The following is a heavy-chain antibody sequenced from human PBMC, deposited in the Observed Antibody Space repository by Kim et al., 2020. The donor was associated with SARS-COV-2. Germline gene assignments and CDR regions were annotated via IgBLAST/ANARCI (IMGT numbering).Heavy chain of an antibody. D-gene: IGHD3-10*01. V-gene: IGHV3-30*18. J-gene: IGHJ3*01. CDR1: GFTFNNYA. CDR3: AKANGCICFGEGMSAF. CDR2: ITYSRSIK. Sequence: GGSLRLSCGASGFTFNNYAMHWVRQAPGKGLEWVAVITYSRSIKYYADSVKGQFTVSRDSSHNTLHLQMKSLRPEDTAVYYCAKANGCICFGEGMSAF.